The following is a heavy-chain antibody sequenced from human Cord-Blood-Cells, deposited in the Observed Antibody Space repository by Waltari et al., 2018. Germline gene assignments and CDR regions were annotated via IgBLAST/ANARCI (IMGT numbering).Heavy chain of an antibody. V-gene: IGHV4-34*01. Sequence: QVQLQQWGAGLLKPSETLSLTCAVYGRSFSGYYWRWIRQPPGKGLEWIGEINHSGSTNYNPSLKSRVTISVDTSKNQFSLKLSSVTAADTAVYYCASSWELQGNWFDPWGQGTLVTVSS. CDR2: INHSGST. D-gene: IGHD1-26*01. J-gene: IGHJ5*02. CDR3: ASSWELQGNWFDP. CDR1: GRSFSGYY.